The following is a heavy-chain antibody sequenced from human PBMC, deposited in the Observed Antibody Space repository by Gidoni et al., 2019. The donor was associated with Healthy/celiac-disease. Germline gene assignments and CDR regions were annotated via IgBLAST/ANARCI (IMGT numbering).Heavy chain of an antibody. Sequence: QVQLVQSGAEVKKPGASVKVSCKVSGYTLTELSMHWVRQAPGKGIEWMGGFDPEDGETSYAQKFQGRVTMTEDTSTDTAYMELSSLRSEDTAVYYCANIPRKLLWFGELSWFDPWGQGTLVTVSS. V-gene: IGHV1-24*01. CDR3: ANIPRKLLWFGELSWFDP. CDR2: FDPEDGET. CDR1: GYTLTELS. D-gene: IGHD3-10*01. J-gene: IGHJ5*02.